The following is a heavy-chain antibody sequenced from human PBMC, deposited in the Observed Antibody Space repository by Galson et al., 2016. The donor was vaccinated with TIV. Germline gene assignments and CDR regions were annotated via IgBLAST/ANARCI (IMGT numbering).Heavy chain of an antibody. CDR1: GFIFSKAD. Sequence: SLRLSCAASGFIFSKADMHWVRQVKGKGLEWVASAGLRDDTYYAESMRGRFTIFRVNAQNSVYLQMNSLRTEDTAVYYCVAGGVSNLGDDWGQGILVTVSS. CDR3: VAGGVSNLGDD. J-gene: IGHJ4*02. D-gene: IGHD5/OR15-5a*01. CDR2: AGLRDDT. V-gene: IGHV3-13*01.